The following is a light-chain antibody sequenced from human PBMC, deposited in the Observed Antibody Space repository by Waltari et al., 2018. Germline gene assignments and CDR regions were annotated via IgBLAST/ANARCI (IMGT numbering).Light chain of an antibody. CDR2: LGS. V-gene: IGKV2-28*01. J-gene: IGKJ1*01. CDR3: MHSLQTPWT. CDR1: QSLLHSNGYNY. Sequence: DIVMTQSPLSLPVTPGEPASISCKSSQSLLHSNGYNYLGWYLQKPGQSLQLLIYLGSNRASGVPDRVSGSGSGKDFRLKISRLEAEDVGVYFCMHSLQTPWTFGQGTRVEIK.